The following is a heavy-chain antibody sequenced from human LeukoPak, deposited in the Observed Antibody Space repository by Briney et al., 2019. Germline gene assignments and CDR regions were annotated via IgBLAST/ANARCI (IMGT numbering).Heavy chain of an antibody. D-gene: IGHD2-2*01. Sequence: GGSLRLSCAASGFTFSSYAMSWVRQAPGKGLECVSSISSSSSYIYYADSVKGRFTISRDDAKNSLYLQMNSLRAEDTAVYYCARDCSRASCSQGFDYWGQGTLVTVSS. CDR3: ARDCSRASCSQGFDY. J-gene: IGHJ4*02. V-gene: IGHV3-21*01. CDR1: GFTFSSYA. CDR2: ISSSSSYI.